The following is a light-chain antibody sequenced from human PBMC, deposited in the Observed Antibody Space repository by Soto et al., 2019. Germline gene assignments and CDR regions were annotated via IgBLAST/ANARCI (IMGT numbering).Light chain of an antibody. CDR2: DAS. CDR1: QSISSW. CDR3: QQYSTYPWT. V-gene: IGKV1-5*01. Sequence: DIQMSQCPSTLSASVGDRVTSTCPPSQSISSWLAWYQQKPGKAPNVLIFDASSLESGVPSRFSGSGSATEFTLTISSLQTDDFATYYCQQYSTYPWTFGQGTKVDIK. J-gene: IGKJ1*01.